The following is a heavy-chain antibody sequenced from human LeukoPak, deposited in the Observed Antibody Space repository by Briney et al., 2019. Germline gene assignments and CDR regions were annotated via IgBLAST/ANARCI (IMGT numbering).Heavy chain of an antibody. CDR3: GRAFPPLRTSSAGDL. J-gene: IGHJ4*02. Sequence: GGSLRLSCSTSGFTFSDYDMNWVRQAPGKGLEWVSSISGLSTHIYYGDSVKGRFSISRDNAKNSVYLQMNSLGVEDTAIYYCGRAFPPLRTSSAGDLWGQGILVTVSS. CDR2: ISGLSTHI. V-gene: IGHV3-69-1*02. D-gene: IGHD3-16*01. CDR1: GFTFSDYD.